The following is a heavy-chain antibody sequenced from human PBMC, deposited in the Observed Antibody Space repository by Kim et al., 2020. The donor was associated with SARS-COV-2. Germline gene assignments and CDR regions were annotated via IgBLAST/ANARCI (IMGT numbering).Heavy chain of an antibody. V-gene: IGHV3-74*01. Sequence: GGSLRLSCAASGLTLSGYWMHWVRQAPEKGLVWVSRINSDGSSKSYADSVKGRFTISRDNAKNTVYLQMNSLRAEDTAVYYCGRTGGSGSYHLDYWAQGTLVTVSS. CDR2: INSDGSSK. CDR3: GRTGGSGSYHLDY. D-gene: IGHD3-10*01. CDR1: GLTLSGYW. J-gene: IGHJ4*02.